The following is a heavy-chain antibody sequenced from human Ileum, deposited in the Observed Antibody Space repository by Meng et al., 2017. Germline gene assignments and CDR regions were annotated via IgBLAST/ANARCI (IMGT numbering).Heavy chain of an antibody. V-gene: IGHV3-74*03. CDR3: VGMTVG. CDR1: GFTFSSYA. J-gene: IGHJ4*02. D-gene: IGHD3-22*01. CDR2: INTDGSTT. Sequence: GESLKISCAASGFTFSSYAMHWVRQAPGKGLVWVSRINTDGSTTTYADSVKGRFTISRDNAKNTVFLQMNSLRAEDTAVYYCVGMTVGWGQGTLVTVSS.